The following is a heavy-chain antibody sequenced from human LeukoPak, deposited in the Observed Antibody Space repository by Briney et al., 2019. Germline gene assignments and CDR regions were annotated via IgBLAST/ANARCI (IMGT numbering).Heavy chain of an antibody. Sequence: GGSLRLSCAASGFTFSSYGMHWVRQAPGKGLEWVAVISYDGSNKYYADSVKGRFTISRDNSKNTLYLQINSLRAEDTAVYYCAKEPLDDSSGLFDYWGQGTLVTVSS. D-gene: IGHD3-22*01. CDR1: GFTFSSYG. CDR3: AKEPLDDSSGLFDY. CDR2: ISYDGSNK. V-gene: IGHV3-30*18. J-gene: IGHJ4*02.